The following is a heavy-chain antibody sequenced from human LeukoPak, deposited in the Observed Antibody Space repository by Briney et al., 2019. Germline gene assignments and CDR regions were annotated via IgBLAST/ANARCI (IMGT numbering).Heavy chain of an antibody. D-gene: IGHD6-19*01. CDR1: GFTFSSYS. Sequence: GGSLRPSCAASGFTFSSYSMNWVRQAPGKGLEWVSSISSSSSYIYYADSVKGRFTISRDNAKNSLYLQMNSLRAEDTAVYYCARDRYSPYSSGWDLFDYWGQGTLVTVSS. CDR2: ISSSSSYI. J-gene: IGHJ4*02. V-gene: IGHV3-21*01. CDR3: ARDRYSPYSSGWDLFDY.